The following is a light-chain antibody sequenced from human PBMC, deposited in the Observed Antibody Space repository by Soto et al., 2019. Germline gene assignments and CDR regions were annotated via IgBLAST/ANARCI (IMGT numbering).Light chain of an antibody. V-gene: IGKV3-20*01. CDR1: QSVSSRY. Sequence: EIVLTQYPGTLSSSPGERATLSCRASQSVSSRYLAWYQQKPGQAPRLLIYGASSRATGIPDRFSGSGSGTDFTLTISRLEPEDFAVYYCQQYVSSPPTTFGQGTKLEIK. CDR2: GAS. J-gene: IGKJ2*01. CDR3: QQYVSSPPTT.